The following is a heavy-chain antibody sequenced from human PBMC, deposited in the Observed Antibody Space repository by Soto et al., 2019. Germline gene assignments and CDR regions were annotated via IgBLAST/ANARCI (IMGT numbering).Heavy chain of an antibody. Sequence: GGSLRLSCAASGFTFSDHYMDWVRQAPGKGLEWVGRTRNKANSYTTEYAASAKGRFTISRDDSKNSLYLQMNSLKTEDTAVYYCAREDRVGVVAGKYYGMDVWGQGTTVTVSS. J-gene: IGHJ6*02. CDR1: GFTFSDHY. CDR2: TRNKANSYTT. CDR3: AREDRVGVVAGKYYGMDV. D-gene: IGHD2-15*01. V-gene: IGHV3-72*01.